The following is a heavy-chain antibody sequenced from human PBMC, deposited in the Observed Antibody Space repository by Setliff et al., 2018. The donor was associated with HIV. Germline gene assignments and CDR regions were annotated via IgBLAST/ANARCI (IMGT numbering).Heavy chain of an antibody. Sequence: PSETLSLTCTVSGGSISSSNWWSWLRQPPGKGLAWIGKIYHSGNTDSNPSLKSRVTISIDKDKSQVSLRLNTVTAEDTAVYFCARLMVGATGRYAFDVWGQGTLVTVSS. J-gene: IGHJ3*01. CDR3: ARLMVGATGRYAFDV. D-gene: IGHD1-26*01. V-gene: IGHV4-4*02. CDR2: IYHSGNT. CDR1: GGSISSSNW.